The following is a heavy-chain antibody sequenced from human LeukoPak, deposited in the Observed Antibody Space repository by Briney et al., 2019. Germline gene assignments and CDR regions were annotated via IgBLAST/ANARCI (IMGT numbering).Heavy chain of an antibody. CDR1: GFTFSSYG. V-gene: IGHV3-30*03. J-gene: IGHJ4*02. D-gene: IGHD3-22*01. CDR3: ARGKTNYYDSSGYYYFDY. Sequence: GRSLRLSCAASGFTFSSYGMHWVRQAPGKGLEWVAVISYDGSNKYYADSAKGRFTISRDNSKNTLYLQINSLRAVDTAVYYCARGKTNYYDSSGYYYFDYWGQGTLVTVSS. CDR2: ISYDGSNK.